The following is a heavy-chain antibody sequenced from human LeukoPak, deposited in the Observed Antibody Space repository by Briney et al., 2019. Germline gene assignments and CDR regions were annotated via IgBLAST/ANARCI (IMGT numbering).Heavy chain of an antibody. CDR1: GFTFSSYG. CDR3: AKDQLERRKLYYFDY. Sequence: GGSLRLSCAAYGFTFSSYGMDWVRQAPGKGLEWVAVISYDGSNKYYADSVKGRFTISRDNSKNTLYLQMNSLRAEDTAVYYCAKDQLERRKLYYFDYWGQGTLVTVSS. CDR2: ISYDGSNK. J-gene: IGHJ4*02. V-gene: IGHV3-30*18. D-gene: IGHD1-1*01.